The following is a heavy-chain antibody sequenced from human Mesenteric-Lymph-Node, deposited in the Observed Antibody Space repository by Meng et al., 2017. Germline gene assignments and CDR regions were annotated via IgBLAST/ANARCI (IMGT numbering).Heavy chain of an antibody. J-gene: IGHJ6*02. CDR1: GYSISSGYY. CDR2: IYHSGST. V-gene: IGHV4-38-2*02. CDR3: ARVAQLWSHYYYYGMDV. D-gene: IGHD5-18*01. Sequence: GSLRLSCTVSGYSISSGYYWGWIRQPPGKGLEWIGSIYHSGSTYYNPSLKSRVTISVDTSKNQFSLKLSSVTAADTAVYYCARVAQLWSHYYYYGMDVWGQGTTVTVSS.